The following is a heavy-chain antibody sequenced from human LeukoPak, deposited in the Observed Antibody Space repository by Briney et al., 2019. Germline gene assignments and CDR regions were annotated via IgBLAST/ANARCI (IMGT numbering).Heavy chain of an antibody. J-gene: IGHJ4*02. V-gene: IGHV3-23*01. CDR1: GFTFSDYA. CDR3: AKGRLRSGTFSTDC. D-gene: IGHD2-15*01. CDR2: VTAGGGGT. Sequence: GGSLRLSCAASGFTFSDYAMTWVRQGPGKGLEWVSSVTAGGGGTYYADSVKGRFTISRDNSENTLFPQMNSLRAEDTAVYYCAKGRLRSGTFSTDCWGPGTLVTVSS.